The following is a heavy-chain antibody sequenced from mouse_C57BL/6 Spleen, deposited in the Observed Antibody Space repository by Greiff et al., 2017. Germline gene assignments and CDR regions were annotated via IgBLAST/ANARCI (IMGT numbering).Heavy chain of an antibody. D-gene: IGHD2-4*01. V-gene: IGHV5-4*01. CDR3: ARAFYDYDGYYFDY. J-gene: IGHJ2*01. CDR2: ISDGGSYT. CDR1: GFTFSSYA. Sequence: DVQLVESGGGLVKPGGSLKLSCAASGFTFSSYAMSWVRQTPEKRLEWVATISDGGSYTYYPDNVKGRFTISRDNAKNNLYLQMSHLKSEDTAMYYCARAFYDYDGYYFDYWGQGTTLTVSS.